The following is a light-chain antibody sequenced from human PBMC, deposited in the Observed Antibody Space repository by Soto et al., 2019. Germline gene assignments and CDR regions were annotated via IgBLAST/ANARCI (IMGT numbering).Light chain of an antibody. J-gene: IGLJ3*02. V-gene: IGLV4-69*01. CDR2: LNSDGSH. CDR1: SGHSSYA. CDR3: QTWGTGSWV. Sequence: VVTQSPSASASLGASVKLTCTLSSGHSSYAIAWHQQQPEKGPRYLMKLNSDGSHSKGDGIPDRFSGSSSGAERYLTISSLQSEDEADYYCQTWGTGSWVFGGGTKLTVL.